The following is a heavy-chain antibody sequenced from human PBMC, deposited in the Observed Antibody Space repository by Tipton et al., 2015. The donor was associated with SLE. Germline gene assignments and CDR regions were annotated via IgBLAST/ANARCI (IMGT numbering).Heavy chain of an antibody. CDR1: GFTVSSNC. CDR3: ARAMVRGEWYFDY. V-gene: IGHV3-53*01. CDR2: IYSSGST. D-gene: IGHD3-10*01. Sequence: GSLRLSCAASGFTVSSNCMSWVRQAPGKGLEWVSVIYSSGSTYYADSVKGRFTISRDNSKNTLYLQMNSLRAEDTAVYYCARAMVRGEWYFDYWGQGTLVTASS. J-gene: IGHJ4*02.